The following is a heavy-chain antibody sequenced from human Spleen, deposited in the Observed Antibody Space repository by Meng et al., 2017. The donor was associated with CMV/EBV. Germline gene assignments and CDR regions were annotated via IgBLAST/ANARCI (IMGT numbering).Heavy chain of an antibody. CDR1: CYTFTSYG. Sequence: ASVKLSCKASCYTFTSYGISWVRQAPGQGLEWMGWISDYNGNTNYAQKLQGRVTMTTDTSTSTDYMELSRLRSDDTAVYYCARSVSGMGFDYWGQGTLVTVSS. CDR2: ISDYNGNT. J-gene: IGHJ4*02. CDR3: ARSVSGMGFDY. D-gene: IGHD4-17*01. V-gene: IGHV1-18*01.